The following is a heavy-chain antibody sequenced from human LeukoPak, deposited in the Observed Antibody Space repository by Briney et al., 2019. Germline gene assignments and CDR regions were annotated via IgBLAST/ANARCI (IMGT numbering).Heavy chain of an antibody. Sequence: GGSLRLSCAASGFTFSSYWMDWVRQAPGKGLGWVSRINSDGSSTSYADSVKGGFTISRDNAKNTLYLQMNSLRAEDTAVYYCARDRVGVSAYDSLFDYWGQGMMVTVSS. CDR3: ARDRVGVSAYDSLFDY. J-gene: IGHJ4*02. D-gene: IGHD5-12*01. CDR2: INSDGSST. CDR1: GFTFSSYW. V-gene: IGHV3-74*01.